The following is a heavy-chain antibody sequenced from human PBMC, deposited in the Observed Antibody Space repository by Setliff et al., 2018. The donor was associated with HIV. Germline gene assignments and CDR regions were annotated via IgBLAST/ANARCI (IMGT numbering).Heavy chain of an antibody. J-gene: IGHJ3*02. D-gene: IGHD3-16*02. CDR3: ARHKDSDYVWGSYRPDGFDI. V-gene: IGHV4-4*08. CDR1: GGSISGHY. Sequence: SETLSLTCTVSGGSISGHYWSWIRQPPGRGLEWIGYIYSSGSTYYNPSLRSRVTISVDTSKNQFYLNLNSVTDADTALYYCARHKDSDYVWGSYRPDGFDIWGQGTTVTVSS. CDR2: IYSSGST.